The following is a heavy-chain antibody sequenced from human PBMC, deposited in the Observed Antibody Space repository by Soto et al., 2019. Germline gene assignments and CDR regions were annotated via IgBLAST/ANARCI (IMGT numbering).Heavy chain of an antibody. D-gene: IGHD3-22*01. V-gene: IGHV3-64D*06. CDR3: VKGEYYYDSSGYYPFEY. CDR1: GFTFSSYA. Sequence: GGSLRLSCSASGFTFSSYAMHWVRQAPGKGLEYVSSISTNGGSTHYADSVKGRFTISRDNSKNTQYLQMSSLRADDTAVYYCVKGEYYYDSSGYYPFEYWGQGTLVTVSS. J-gene: IGHJ4*02. CDR2: ISTNGGST.